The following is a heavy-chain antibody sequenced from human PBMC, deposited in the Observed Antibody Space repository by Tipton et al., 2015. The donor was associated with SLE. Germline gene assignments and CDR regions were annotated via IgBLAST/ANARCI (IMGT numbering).Heavy chain of an antibody. Sequence: SLRLSCAASGFTFSSYGMHWVRQAPGKGLEWVAVIWYDGSKKYYTDSVKGRFTISRDNAKNSLYLQMNSLRAEDTAVYYCARDLSGYSYGSYFDYWGQGTLVTVSS. J-gene: IGHJ4*02. CDR1: GFTFSSYG. CDR3: ARDLSGYSYGSYFDY. D-gene: IGHD5-18*01. V-gene: IGHV3-33*01. CDR2: IWYDGSKK.